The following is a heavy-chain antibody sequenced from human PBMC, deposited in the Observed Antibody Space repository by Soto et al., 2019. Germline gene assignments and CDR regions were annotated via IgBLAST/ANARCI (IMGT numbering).Heavy chain of an antibody. Sequence: EVQLLDSGGGLVQPGGSLRLSCAASGFTFIDYAMSWVRQAPGKGLEWVSPIIAVGHSTFSADSVKGRFTISRDNSKNSQHTQIISLRGEETDFNFRSNCGSFGGMLDCWGRVALV. CDR2: IIAVGHST. D-gene: IGHD3-10*01. V-gene: IGHV3-23*01. CDR1: GFTFIDYA. CDR3: SNCGSFGGMLDC. J-gene: IGHJ4*02.